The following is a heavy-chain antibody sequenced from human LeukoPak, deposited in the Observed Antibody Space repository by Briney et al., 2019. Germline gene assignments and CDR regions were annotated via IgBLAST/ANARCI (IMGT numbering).Heavy chain of an antibody. CDR2: IYTSGST. D-gene: IGHD3-10*01. CDR3: ARVSLVRGAPDYYFDY. Sequence: SETLSLTCTVSDDSISNYYWSWIRQPAGKGLDWIGRIYTSGSTNYNPSLKSRVTMSVDTSKNQFSLKLSSVTAADTAVYYRARVSLVRGAPDYYFDYWGQGTLVTVSS. CDR1: DDSISNYY. V-gene: IGHV4-4*07. J-gene: IGHJ4*02.